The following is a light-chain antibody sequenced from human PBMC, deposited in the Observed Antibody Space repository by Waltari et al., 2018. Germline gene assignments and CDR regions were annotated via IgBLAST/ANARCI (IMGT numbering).Light chain of an antibody. Sequence: DIQMTQSPSSVSASVGDRVTITCRASQDIYNWIVWYQQKSGEAPKHLMHGATSLSSRFSGSGSGTDFTLTISSLQPEDFATYYCQQPHSLPLTFGGGTKVEIK. CDR3: QQPHSLPLT. J-gene: IGKJ4*01. CDR1: QDIYNW. CDR2: GAT. V-gene: IGKV1-12*01.